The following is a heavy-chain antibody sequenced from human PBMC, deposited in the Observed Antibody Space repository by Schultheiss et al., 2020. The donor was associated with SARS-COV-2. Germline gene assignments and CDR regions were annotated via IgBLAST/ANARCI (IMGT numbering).Heavy chain of an antibody. V-gene: IGHV4-59*12. Sequence: GSLRLSCTVSGGSISGYYWSWIRQPAGKGLEWIGYISYSGGTNYNPSLKSRVTISVDTSKNQFSLKLNSVTAADTAVYYCATGSYGMDVWGQGTTVTVSS. CDR2: ISYSGGT. J-gene: IGHJ6*02. CDR1: GGSISGYY. CDR3: ATGSYGMDV.